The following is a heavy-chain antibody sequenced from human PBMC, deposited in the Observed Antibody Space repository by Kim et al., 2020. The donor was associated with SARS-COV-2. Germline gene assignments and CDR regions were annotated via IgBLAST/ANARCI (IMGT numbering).Heavy chain of an antibody. D-gene: IGHD3-10*01. Sequence: YNDYAVSGKSRITINPDTSKNQFSLQLNSVTPEDTAVYYCARDRRGFDYWGQGTLVTVSS. CDR2: YN. CDR3: ARDRRGFDY. J-gene: IGHJ4*02. V-gene: IGHV6-1*01.